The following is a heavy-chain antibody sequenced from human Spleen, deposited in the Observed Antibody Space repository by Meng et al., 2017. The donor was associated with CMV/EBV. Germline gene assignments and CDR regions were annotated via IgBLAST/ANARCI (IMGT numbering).Heavy chain of an antibody. J-gene: IGHJ4*02. Sequence: VRVALCGGTLVQLGGSLRLSVVVSGFTVRNYWMHWVRQRSGKGLEWASRIDNEDGRSTSYADSVKGRFTISRDNAKNSLYLQMNSLRAEDTAVYYCARDGYSLTGWGQGTLVTVSS. CDR2: IDNEDGRST. CDR1: GFTVRNYW. CDR3: ARDGYSLTG. V-gene: IGHV3-74*01. D-gene: IGHD5-18*01.